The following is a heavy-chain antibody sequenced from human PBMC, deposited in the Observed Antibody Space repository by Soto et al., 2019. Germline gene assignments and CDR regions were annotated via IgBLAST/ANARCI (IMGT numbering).Heavy chain of an antibody. J-gene: IGHJ6*02. CDR2: INPNSGGT. CDR1: GYTFTGYC. Sequence: GASVKVSCKASGYTFTGYCMHWVRQAPGQGLEWMGWINPNSGGTNYAQKFQGWVTMTRDTSISTAYMELSRLRSDDTAVYYCAREGLYCTNGVCPDPYHYYYGMDVWGQGTTVTV. V-gene: IGHV1-2*04. CDR3: AREGLYCTNGVCPDPYHYYYGMDV. D-gene: IGHD2-8*01.